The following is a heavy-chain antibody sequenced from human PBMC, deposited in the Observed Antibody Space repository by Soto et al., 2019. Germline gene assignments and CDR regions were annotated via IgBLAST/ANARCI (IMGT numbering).Heavy chain of an antibody. V-gene: IGHV1-18*01. CDR2: INVYNGHT. Sequence: YGISWVRQAPGQGLEWMGWINVYNGHTNYAQKLQGRVTMTTDTSTSTAYLDLRSLRSDHTAVYFCARDTSRGEYDYWGQGTLVTVSS. CDR3: ARDTSRGEYDY. J-gene: IGHJ4*02. CDR1: YG. D-gene: IGHD3-10*01.